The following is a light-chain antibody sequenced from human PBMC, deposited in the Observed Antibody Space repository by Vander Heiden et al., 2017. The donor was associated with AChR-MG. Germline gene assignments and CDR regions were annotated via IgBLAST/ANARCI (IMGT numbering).Light chain of an antibody. CDR2: EVN. CDR3: SSYAGSSTVV. Sequence: QSALPQPASVSGSPGQSITISCTGTRSDVGSYNLVSWYQQHPGKAPILIVSEVNKRPSGVSNRFSGSKSGSTASLTISGLLAEDDAYDYCSSYAGSSTVVFGGGTKLTVL. J-gene: IGLJ2*01. CDR1: RSDVGSYNL. V-gene: IGLV2-23*02.